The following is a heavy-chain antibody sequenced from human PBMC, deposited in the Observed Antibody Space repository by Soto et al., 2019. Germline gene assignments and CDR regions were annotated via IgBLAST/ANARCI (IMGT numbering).Heavy chain of an antibody. CDR1: GDSMTRSVW. CDR2: VFHTGNT. D-gene: IGHD4-4*01. J-gene: IGHJ4*02. Sequence: SETLSLTCAVSGDSMTRSVWWTWVRQPPGKGLEWIGEVFHTGNTNYNPSLKSRVTMSVDKSTNEFSLKVTSVTAADTAIYYCARSHDYRNSVGSHYRGPGPLVTVSS. V-gene: IGHV4-4*02. CDR3: ARSHDYRNSVGSHY.